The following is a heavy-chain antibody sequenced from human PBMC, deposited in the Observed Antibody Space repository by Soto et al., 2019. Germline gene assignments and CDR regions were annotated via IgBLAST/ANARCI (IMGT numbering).Heavy chain of an antibody. CDR1: GGSISSGASY. V-gene: IGHV4-30-4*01. J-gene: IGHJ4*02. D-gene: IGHD2-2*01. CDR3: VRYCSTTKCPFDY. CDR2: IYYSRNT. Sequence: SQTLSLTCTVSGGSISSGASYWGWFRQPPGKGLEWIGYIYYSRNTYFNPSLKSRVTLSVDTSKNQFSLSLSSVTAADTAVYYCVRYCSTTKCPFDYWGQGTMVTVSS.